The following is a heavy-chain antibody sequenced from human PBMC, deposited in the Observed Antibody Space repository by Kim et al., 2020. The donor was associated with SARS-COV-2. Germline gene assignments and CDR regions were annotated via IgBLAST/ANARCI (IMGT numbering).Heavy chain of an antibody. J-gene: IGHJ4*02. CDR1: GFNLPDHA. Sequence: GGSLRLSCTASGFNLPDHAMSWVRQAPGKGLEWVGFISSKAYAGTTEYAASVKGRFSFSRDDSKNIAYLQMNSLKTEDTAVYYCTRGGNGIKIPDDYWGQGTIVTVSA. CDR3: TRGGNGIKIPDDY. V-gene: IGHV3-49*04. CDR2: ISSKAYAGTT. D-gene: IGHD2-2*01.